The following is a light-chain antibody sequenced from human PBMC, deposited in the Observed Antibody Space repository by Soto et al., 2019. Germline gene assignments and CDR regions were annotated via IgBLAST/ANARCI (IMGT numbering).Light chain of an antibody. V-gene: IGKV1-39*01. CDR3: QQSYRTPLT. J-gene: IGKJ4*01. Sequence: DIQMTQSPSSLSASVGDRVTITCRASESVYRYLNWYQQKPGRAPNLLIYAASNLHSGVPSRFSGSGSGTDFTLTIANLQPVDFATYYCQQSYRTPLTFGGGTKVEI. CDR2: AAS. CDR1: ESVYRY.